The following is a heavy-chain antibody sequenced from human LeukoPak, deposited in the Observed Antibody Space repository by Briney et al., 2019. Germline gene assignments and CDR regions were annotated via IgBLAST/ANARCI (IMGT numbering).Heavy chain of an antibody. Sequence: RGSLRLSCAASGFTFSSYAMSWVRQAPGKGLEWVSAISGSGGSTYYADSVKGRFTISRDNSKNTLYLQMNSLRAEDTAVYYCAKDRRGILTGYNGYWGQGTLVTVSS. D-gene: IGHD3-9*01. V-gene: IGHV3-23*01. CDR3: AKDRRGILTGYNGY. CDR1: GFTFSSYA. CDR2: ISGSGGST. J-gene: IGHJ4*02.